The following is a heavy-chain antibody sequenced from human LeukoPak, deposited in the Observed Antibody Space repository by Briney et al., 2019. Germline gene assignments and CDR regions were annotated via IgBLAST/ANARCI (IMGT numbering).Heavy chain of an antibody. CDR1: GYTFTSYD. CDR3: AISQTMVRGAPVSY. D-gene: IGHD3-10*01. Sequence: ASVKVSCKASGYTFTSYDINWVRQATGQGLEWMGWMNPNSGNTGYAQKFQGRVTMTRNTSISTAYMELSSLRSEDTVVYYCAISQTMVRGAPVSYWGQGTLVTVSS. CDR2: MNPNSGNT. V-gene: IGHV1-8*01. J-gene: IGHJ4*02.